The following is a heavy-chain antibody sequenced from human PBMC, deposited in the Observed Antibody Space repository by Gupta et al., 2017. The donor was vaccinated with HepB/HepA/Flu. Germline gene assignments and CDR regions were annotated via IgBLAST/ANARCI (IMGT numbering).Heavy chain of an antibody. V-gene: IGHV3-30-3*01. CDR2: ISPDGNNK. J-gene: IGHJ4*02. Sequence: QVQLGESGGGVVQPGRSLRLSCAASGFTFTRFGFHWVRQAPGKGLGWVGLISPDGNNKYYPGSVKGRFTMSRDNSKNTLYLQLNSLRLEDTAVYYCARDGANWNQDYWGQGTLVIVSS. CDR1: GFTFTRFG. CDR3: ARDGANWNQDY. D-gene: IGHD1-1*01.